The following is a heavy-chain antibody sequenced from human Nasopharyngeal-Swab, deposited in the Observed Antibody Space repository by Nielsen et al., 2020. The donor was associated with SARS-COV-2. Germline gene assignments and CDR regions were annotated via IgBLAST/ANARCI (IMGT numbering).Heavy chain of an antibody. Sequence: WIRQPPGQGLAWVSRISWNSGSIGYADYGKGRFTISKDNTKNSLYLQMNSRRAEDAALYYCAKEHYDSGLRHAMDIWGQGTMVTVSS. J-gene: IGHJ3*02. D-gene: IGHD3-22*01. V-gene: IGHV3-9*01. CDR3: AKEHYDSGLRHAMDI. CDR2: ISWNSGSI.